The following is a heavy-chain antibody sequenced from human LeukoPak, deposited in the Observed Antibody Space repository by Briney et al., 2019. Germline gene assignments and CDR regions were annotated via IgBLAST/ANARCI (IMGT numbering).Heavy chain of an antibody. V-gene: IGHV4-61*01. CDR2: IYYSGST. Sequence: KPSETLSLTCTVSGGSVSSGSYYWSSIRQPPGKGLEWIGYIYYSGSTNYNPSLKSRVTISVDTSKNQFSLKLSSVTAADTAVYYCARTTPWNDRSAAYFDYWGQGTLVTVSS. J-gene: IGHJ4*02. CDR3: ARTTPWNDRSAAYFDY. D-gene: IGHD1-1*01. CDR1: GGSVSSGSYY.